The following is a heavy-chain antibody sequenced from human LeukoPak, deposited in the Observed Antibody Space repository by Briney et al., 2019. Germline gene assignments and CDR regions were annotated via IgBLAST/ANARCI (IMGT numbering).Heavy chain of an antibody. J-gene: IGHJ4*02. V-gene: IGHV4-59*01. CDR2: IYYSGST. CDR3: ARERVDDILTEYYFDY. CDR1: GFTFSSYS. D-gene: IGHD3-9*01. Sequence: GSLRLSCAASGFTFSSYSMNWVRQAPGKGLEWIGYIYYSGSTNYNPSLKSRVTISVDTSKNQFSLKLSSVTAADTAVYYCARERVDDILTEYYFDYWGQGTLVTVSS.